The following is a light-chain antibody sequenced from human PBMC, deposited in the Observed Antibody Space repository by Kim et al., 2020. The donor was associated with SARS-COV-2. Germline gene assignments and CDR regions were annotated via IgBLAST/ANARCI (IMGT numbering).Light chain of an antibody. CDR1: QGISGW. V-gene: IGKV1-12*01. CDR3: QQATHFPLT. CDR2: AAS. J-gene: IGKJ1*01. Sequence: ASVGDRVTITCRASQGISGWLAWYQQTPGKAPKLLIYAASNLQSGVPSRFSGSGSGTDFTLTINSLQPEDFATYYCQQATHFPLTFGQGTKVDIK.